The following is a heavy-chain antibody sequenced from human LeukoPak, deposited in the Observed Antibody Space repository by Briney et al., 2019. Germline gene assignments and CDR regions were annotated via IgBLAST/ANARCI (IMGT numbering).Heavy chain of an antibody. CDR3: TRDATYYLRYGYFDY. J-gene: IGHJ4*02. CDR1: GFSISSSA. CDR2: INNVASHI. D-gene: IGHD2/OR15-2a*01. V-gene: IGHV3-21*01. Sequence: PGGSLRLSCAASGFSISSSAMNWVRQAPGKGLEWVSSINNVASHIYYAGSVRGRFTISRDNAKNSVYLQMNSLRAEDTAVHYCTRDATYYLRYGYFDYWGQGTLVTVPS.